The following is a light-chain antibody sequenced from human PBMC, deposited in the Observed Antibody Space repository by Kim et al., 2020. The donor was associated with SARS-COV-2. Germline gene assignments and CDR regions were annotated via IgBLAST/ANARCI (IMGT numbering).Light chain of an antibody. CDR3: LLYYGGAQV. CDR2: STD. Sequence: QAVVTQGPSLTVSPGGTVTLTCASSTGAVTSNHYPNWFQQKPGQAPRALIYSTDSRHSWTPARFSGSLLGGKAALTLSGVQPEDEAEYYCLLYYGGAQVFGTGTQLTVL. V-gene: IGLV7-43*01. CDR1: TGAVTSNHY. J-gene: IGLJ1*01.